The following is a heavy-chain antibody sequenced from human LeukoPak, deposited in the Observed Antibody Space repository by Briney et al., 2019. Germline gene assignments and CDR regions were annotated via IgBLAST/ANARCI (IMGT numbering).Heavy chain of an antibody. D-gene: IGHD5-24*01. CDR3: ARGRDGYNFLNRGEYYYFDY. Sequence: SETLSLTCTVSGGFISSGTYYWSWIRQPAGKGLEWIGRFYTSGSTNYNPSLKSRVTISVDTSKNQFSLKLSSVTAADTAVYYCARGRDGYNFLNRGEYYYFDYWGQGTLVTVSS. J-gene: IGHJ4*02. V-gene: IGHV4-61*02. CDR1: GGFISSGTYY. CDR2: FYTSGST.